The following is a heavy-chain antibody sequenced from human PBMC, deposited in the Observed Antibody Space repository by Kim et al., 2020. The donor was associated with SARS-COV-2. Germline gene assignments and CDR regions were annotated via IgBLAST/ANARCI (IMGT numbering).Heavy chain of an antibody. D-gene: IGHD4-17*01. J-gene: IGHJ4*02. Sequence: ADTVKGRFTIARDNSKNTLYVQRNRLRAEDTAVYYCARDWDDYGDYGSFDYWGQGTLVTVSS. CDR3: ARDWDDYGDYGSFDY. V-gene: IGHV3-30*01.